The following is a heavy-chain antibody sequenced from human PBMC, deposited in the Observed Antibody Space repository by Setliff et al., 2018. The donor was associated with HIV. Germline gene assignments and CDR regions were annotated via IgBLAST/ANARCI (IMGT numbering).Heavy chain of an antibody. CDR3: ARASGPGTYWYFDL. D-gene: IGHD1-26*01. Sequence: SETLSLTCTVSGGSISRGSYSWGWIRQPPGKGLEWIGSISYTGITNYNPSLKSRVTISVDTSQNQFSLKLTSVTAADTAVYYCARASGPGTYWYFDLWGRGTLVTVSS. V-gene: IGHV4-39*07. CDR2: ISYTGIT. CDR1: GGSISRGSYS. J-gene: IGHJ2*01.